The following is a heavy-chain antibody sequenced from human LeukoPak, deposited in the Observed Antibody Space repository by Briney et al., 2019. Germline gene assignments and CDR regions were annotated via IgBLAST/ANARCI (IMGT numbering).Heavy chain of an antibody. CDR1: GGSFSGYY. CDR3: ARGRAVTFSRNYYYYGMDV. J-gene: IGHJ6*02. V-gene: IGHV4-34*01. Sequence: KPSETLSLTCAVYGGSFSGYYWSWIRQPPGKGLEWIGEINHSGSTSYNPSLKSRVTISVDTSKNQFSLKLSSVTAADTAVYYCARGRAVTFSRNYYYYGMDVWGQGTTVTVSS. CDR2: INHSGST. D-gene: IGHD4-17*01.